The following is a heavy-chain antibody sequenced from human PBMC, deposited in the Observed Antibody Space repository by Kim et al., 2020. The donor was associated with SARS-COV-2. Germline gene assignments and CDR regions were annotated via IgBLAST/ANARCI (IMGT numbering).Heavy chain of an antibody. CDR3: AKGKIGD. J-gene: IGHJ4*02. V-gene: IGHV3-23*01. Sequence: GGSLRLSCVGSGFTFNNYAMSWVRQAPGKGLEWVSGIISTGGSTYYADSVKGRFTISRDNSKNTLYLQMNSVRAEDTAVYYCAKGKIGDWGQGALVTFSS. CDR1: GFTFNNYA. CDR2: IISTGGST.